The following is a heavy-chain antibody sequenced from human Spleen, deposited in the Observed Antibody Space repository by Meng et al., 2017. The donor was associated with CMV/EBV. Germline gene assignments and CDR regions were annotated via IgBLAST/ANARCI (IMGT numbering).Heavy chain of an antibody. J-gene: IGHJ4*02. Sequence: ASVKVSCKASGYTFTSYGISWVRQAPGQGLEWMGWISAYNGNTNYAQKLQDRVTMTTDTSTSTAYMELRSLRSDDTAVYYCARVEQLYCSSTSCPSDYWGQGTLVTVSS. CDR3: ARVEQLYCSSTSCPSDY. CDR1: GYTFTSYG. D-gene: IGHD2-2*01. V-gene: IGHV1-18*01. CDR2: ISAYNGNT.